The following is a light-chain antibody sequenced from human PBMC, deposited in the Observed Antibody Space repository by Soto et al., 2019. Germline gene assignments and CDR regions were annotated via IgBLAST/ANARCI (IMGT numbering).Light chain of an antibody. Sequence: DIQMTQSPSTLSASIGDRVTITCRASESISSWLAWYQQKPGKAPKLLIYDVSSLESGVPSRFSGSGSGTEFTLTISSLQPDDFATYYCQQYNSYPWTFGQGTRLEIK. V-gene: IGKV1-5*01. CDR1: ESISSW. J-gene: IGKJ5*01. CDR3: QQYNSYPWT. CDR2: DVS.